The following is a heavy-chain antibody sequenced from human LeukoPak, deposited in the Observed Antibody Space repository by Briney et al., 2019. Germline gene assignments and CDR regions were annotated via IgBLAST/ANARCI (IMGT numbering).Heavy chain of an antibody. J-gene: IGHJ3*02. CDR1: GYTFTRHG. CDR2: ISTYSSHT. Sequence: ASVKVSCKASGYTFTRHGITWVRQAPGQGLEWMGWISTYSSHTTYAQKFQGRVTMTTDTSTTTAYMELRSLRSDDTAVYYCARDPGACSSTSCLGAFDIWGQGTMVTVSS. CDR3: ARDPGACSSTSCLGAFDI. D-gene: IGHD2-2*01. V-gene: IGHV1-18*01.